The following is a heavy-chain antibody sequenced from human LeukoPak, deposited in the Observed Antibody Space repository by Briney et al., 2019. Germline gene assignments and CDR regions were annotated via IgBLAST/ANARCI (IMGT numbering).Heavy chain of an antibody. Sequence: SETLSLTCAVYGGSFSGYYWSWIRQPPGKGLEWIGEINHSGNTNYNPSLKSRVTISVDTSKNQFSLKLSSVTAADTAVYYCARGYGDYEYYFDYWGQGTLATVSS. V-gene: IGHV4-34*01. CDR3: ARGYGDYEYYFDY. CDR2: INHSGNT. J-gene: IGHJ4*02. CDR1: GGSFSGYY. D-gene: IGHD4-17*01.